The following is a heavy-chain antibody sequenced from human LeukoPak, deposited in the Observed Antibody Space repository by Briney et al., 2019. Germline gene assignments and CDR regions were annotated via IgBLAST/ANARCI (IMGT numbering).Heavy chain of an antibody. Sequence: ASVKVSCKASGYTFTGYYMHWVRQAPGQGLEWMGWINPHSGGTNYAQKFQGRVTMTRDTSISTAYMELSRLRSDDTAVYYCAREAAAAGENYFDYWGQGTLVTVSS. D-gene: IGHD6-13*01. CDR3: AREAAAAGENYFDY. V-gene: IGHV1-2*02. J-gene: IGHJ4*02. CDR2: INPHSGGT. CDR1: GYTFTGYY.